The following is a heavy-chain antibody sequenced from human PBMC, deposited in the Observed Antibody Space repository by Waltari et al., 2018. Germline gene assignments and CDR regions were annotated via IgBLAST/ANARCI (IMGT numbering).Heavy chain of an antibody. CDR1: GGSSSRSSYY. CDR3: ARHWKKSGYRFDP. Sequence: QLQLQESGPGLVKPSATLSLPCTASGGSSSRSSYYWGWIRQSPGKGLEWIGSIYYSGSTYYNPTLKSRVTISGDTSKNQFSLKLSSVTAADTAVYYCARHWKKSGYRFDPWGQGTLVTVSS. V-gene: IGHV4-39*01. D-gene: IGHD5-12*01. J-gene: IGHJ5*02. CDR2: IYYSGST.